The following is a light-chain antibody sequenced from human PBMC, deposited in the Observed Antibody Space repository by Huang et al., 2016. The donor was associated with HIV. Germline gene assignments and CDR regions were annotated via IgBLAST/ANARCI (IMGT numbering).Light chain of an antibody. V-gene: IGKV3-11*01. CDR3: QQRSNWLT. CDR2: DAS. CDR1: QSVSSY. J-gene: IGKJ1*01. Sequence: EIVLTQSPATLSLSPGERATLSCRASQSVSSYLAWYQQKPGQAPRLLIYDASNKATGIPARFSGSGYGTDFTLTISSLEPEDFAVYYCQQRSNWLTFGQGTKVEIK.